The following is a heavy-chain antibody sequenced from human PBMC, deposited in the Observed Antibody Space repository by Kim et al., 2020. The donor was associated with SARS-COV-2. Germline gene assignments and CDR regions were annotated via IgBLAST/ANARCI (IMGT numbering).Heavy chain of an antibody. J-gene: IGHJ4*02. CDR1: GFAFRTYA. D-gene: IGHD6-19*01. CDR3: ARDGGLQWLVNVSFDL. V-gene: IGHV3-23*01. CDR2: ISGSGTTT. Sequence: GGSLRLSCAASGFAFRTYAMIWVRQAPGKGLECVSFISGSGTTTNYADSVRGRFTISRDNSKDTLYLQMDSLRVEDTAVYYCARDGGLQWLVNVSFDLWGKGSLVTVSS.